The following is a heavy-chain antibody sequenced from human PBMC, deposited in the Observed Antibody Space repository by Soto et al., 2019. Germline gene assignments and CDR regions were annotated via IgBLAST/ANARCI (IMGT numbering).Heavy chain of an antibody. Sequence: EVQVLESGGGLVQPGGSLRLSCAASAFTFSNYAMNWVRQAPGRGLEWVSGVTGSGSSTYYVDSVKCRFTISRDSSKNKVYMQMSSLRAEDTAVYYCAKGLGSSVGTFDQWGQGALVTVSS. CDR2: VTGSGSST. J-gene: IGHJ4*02. CDR3: AKGLGSSVGTFDQ. CDR1: AFTFSNYA. V-gene: IGHV3-23*01. D-gene: IGHD3-10*01.